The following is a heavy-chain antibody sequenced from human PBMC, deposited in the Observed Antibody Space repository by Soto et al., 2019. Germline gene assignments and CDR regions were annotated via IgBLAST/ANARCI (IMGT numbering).Heavy chain of an antibody. J-gene: IGHJ4*02. D-gene: IGHD5-12*01. CDR3: ARDERWIMDY. CDR1: GYTFTNYG. V-gene: IGHV1-18*01. Sequence: EASVKVSCKASGYTFTNYGISWVRQAPGQGLEWVGWISVSTGNRNYAQKFQDRLTMATDTSTSTAYMELKSLRSDDSAVYYCARDERWIMDYWGQGTPVTVSS. CDR2: ISVSTGNR.